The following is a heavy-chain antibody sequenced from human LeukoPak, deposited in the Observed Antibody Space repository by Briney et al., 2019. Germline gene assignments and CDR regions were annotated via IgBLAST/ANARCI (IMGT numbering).Heavy chain of an antibody. CDR2: INHSGST. D-gene: IGHD3-9*01. CDR1: GGSFSRYY. V-gene: IGHV4-34*01. J-gene: IGHJ4*02. Sequence: PSETLSLTCAVYGGSFSRYYWSWIRQPPGKGLEWIGEINHSGSTNYNPSLKSRVTISVDTSKNQFSLKLSSMTAADTAVYYCARGCKKRRYFDWLLPFDYWGQGTLVTVSS. CDR3: ARGCKKRRYFDWLLPFDY.